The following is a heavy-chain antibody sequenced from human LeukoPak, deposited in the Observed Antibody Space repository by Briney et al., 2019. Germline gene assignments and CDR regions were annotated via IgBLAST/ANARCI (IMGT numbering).Heavy chain of an antibody. CDR1: GFTFSSYS. CDR3: AGLSGYCSGGSCKGVWFDP. CDR2: ISSSNRYI. V-gene: IGHV3-21*01. J-gene: IGHJ5*02. Sequence: GGSLRLSCAASGFTFSSYSMNWVRQAPGKGLEWVSSISSSNRYIYYADSVKGRFTISRDNAKNSLYLQTNSLRAEDTAVYYCAGLSGYCSGGSCKGVWFDPWGQGTLVTVSS. D-gene: IGHD2-15*01.